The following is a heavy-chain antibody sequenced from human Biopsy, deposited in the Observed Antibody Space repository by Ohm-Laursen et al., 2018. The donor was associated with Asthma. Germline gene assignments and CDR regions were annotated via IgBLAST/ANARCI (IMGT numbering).Heavy chain of an antibody. CDR2: IMTVFGKT. CDR1: GGTFSNFA. D-gene: IGHD6-19*01. J-gene: IGHJ6*02. V-gene: IGHV1-69*13. Sequence: GASVKVSCKAPGGTFSNFAISWVRQAPGQGLEWLGGIMTVFGKTNYAQKFQGRVTITADESTSTAYMEVTSLRSEDTAIYYCARCQVGYSSGWSLLLKKIYYSGMDVWGQGTAATVSS. CDR3: ARCQVGYSSGWSLLLKKIYYSGMDV.